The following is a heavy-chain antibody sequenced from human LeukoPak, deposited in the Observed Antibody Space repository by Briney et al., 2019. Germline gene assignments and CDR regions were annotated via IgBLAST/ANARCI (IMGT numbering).Heavy chain of an antibody. Sequence: ASVKVSCKAFGYTFTNNWMHWVRQAPGQGPEWMGLINPTGGSTGYAQKFQGRVTITADESTSTAYMELSSLRSEDTAVYYCASGTYYYGSGSGPPDYWGQGTLVTVSS. J-gene: IGHJ4*02. CDR3: ASGTYYYGSGSGPPDY. V-gene: IGHV1-46*01. CDR2: INPTGGST. D-gene: IGHD3-10*01. CDR1: GYTFTNNW.